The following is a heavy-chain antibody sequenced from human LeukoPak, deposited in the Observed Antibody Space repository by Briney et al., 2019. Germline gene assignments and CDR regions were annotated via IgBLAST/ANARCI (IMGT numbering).Heavy chain of an antibody. CDR1: GYTFTSYG. Sequence: ASVKGSCKASGYTFTSYGISWVRQAPGQGLEWMGWISAYNGNTNYAQKLQGRVTMTTDTSTSTAYMELRGLRSDDTAVYYCARVEGNYYYDSSGYYYDYWGQGTLVTVSS. CDR2: ISAYNGNT. J-gene: IGHJ4*02. D-gene: IGHD3-22*01. V-gene: IGHV1-18*01. CDR3: ARVEGNYYYDSSGYYYDY.